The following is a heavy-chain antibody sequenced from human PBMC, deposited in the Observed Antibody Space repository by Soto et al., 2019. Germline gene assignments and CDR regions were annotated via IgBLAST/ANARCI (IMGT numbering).Heavy chain of an antibody. J-gene: IGHJ4*02. CDR2: INPSGGST. D-gene: IGHD6-19*01. CDR1: GYTFTSYY. V-gene: IGHV1-46*03. Sequence: ASVRVSCKASGYTFTSYYMHWVRQAPGEGLEWMGIINPSGGSTSYAQKFQGRVTMTRDTSTSTVYMELSSLRSDDTAVYYCARDQRQRSGWYEFDYWGQGTLVTVSS. CDR3: ARDQRQRSGWYEFDY.